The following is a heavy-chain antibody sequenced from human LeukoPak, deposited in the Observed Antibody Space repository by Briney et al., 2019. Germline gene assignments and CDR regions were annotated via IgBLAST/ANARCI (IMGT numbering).Heavy chain of an antibody. CDR1: GFTVSSDS. CDR2: IYNGGST. CDR3: AKAPVTSCRGAYCYPFDS. D-gene: IGHD2-21*01. V-gene: IGHV3-53*01. J-gene: IGHJ4*02. Sequence: GSLSLSCTVSGFTVSSDSMSWVRQAPGKGLEWVSFIYNGGSTHYSDSVKSRFTISRDNSKNTLYLQMNSLRAEDAAVYFCAKAPVTSCRGAYCYPFDSWGQGTLVTVSS.